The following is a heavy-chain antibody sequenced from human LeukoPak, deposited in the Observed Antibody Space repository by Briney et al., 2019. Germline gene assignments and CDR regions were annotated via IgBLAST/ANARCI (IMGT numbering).Heavy chain of an antibody. Sequence: GGSLRLSCAASGFTFNNYGMHWVRQAPGKGLEWVAFIRYNGNNQYYADSVKGRFTISRDNSKNTLYLQMNSLKGDDTAVYYCARGGTKITMVRGVKSFPYFDYWGQGTLVTVSS. CDR2: IRYNGNNQ. D-gene: IGHD3-10*01. CDR1: GFTFNNYG. J-gene: IGHJ4*02. CDR3: ARGGTKITMVRGVKSFPYFDY. V-gene: IGHV3-30*02.